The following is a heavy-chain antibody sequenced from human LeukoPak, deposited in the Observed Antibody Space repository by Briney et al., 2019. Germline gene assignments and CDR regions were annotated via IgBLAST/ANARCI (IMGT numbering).Heavy chain of an antibody. CDR3: ARDRIYSSGWYSVLDAFDI. J-gene: IGHJ3*02. CDR1: GDSVSSNSAA. Sequence: SQTLSLTCAISGDSVSSNSAAWNWIRQSPSRGLEWLGRTYYRSKWYNDYAVSVKSRITINPDTSKNQFSLQLNSVTPEDTAVYYCARDRIYSSGWYSVLDAFDIWGQGTMVTVSS. V-gene: IGHV6-1*01. CDR2: TYYRSKWYN. D-gene: IGHD6-19*01.